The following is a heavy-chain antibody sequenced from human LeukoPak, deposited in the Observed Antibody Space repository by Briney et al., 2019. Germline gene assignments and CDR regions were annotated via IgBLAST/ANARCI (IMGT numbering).Heavy chain of an antibody. CDR2: IRYDGSNK. V-gene: IGHV3-30*02. CDR3: AKDQSPQDIVVVPAY. Sequence: GGSLRLSCAASGFTFSSYGMHWVRQAPGKGLEWVAFIRYDGSNKYYADSVKGRFTISRDNSKNTLYLQMNSLRAEDTAVYYCAKDQSPQDIVVVPAYWGQGTLVTVSS. CDR1: GFTFSSYG. J-gene: IGHJ4*02. D-gene: IGHD2-2*01.